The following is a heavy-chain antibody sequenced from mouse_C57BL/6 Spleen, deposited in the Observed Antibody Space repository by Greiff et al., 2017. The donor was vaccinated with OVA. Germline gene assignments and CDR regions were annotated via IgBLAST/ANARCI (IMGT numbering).Heavy chain of an antibody. Sequence: QVHVKQPGAELVKPGASVKMSCKASGYTFTSYWITWVKQRPGQGLEWIGDIYPGSGSTNYNEKFKSKATLTVDTSSSTAYMQLSSLTSEDSAVYYCARLDYYGSSYDAMDDWGQGTSVTVSS. CDR1: GYTFTSYW. J-gene: IGHJ4*01. CDR2: IYPGSGST. D-gene: IGHD1-1*01. CDR3: ARLDYYGSSYDAMDD. V-gene: IGHV1-55*01.